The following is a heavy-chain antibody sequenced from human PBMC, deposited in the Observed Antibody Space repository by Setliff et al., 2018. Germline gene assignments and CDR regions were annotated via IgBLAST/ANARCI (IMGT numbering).Heavy chain of an antibody. J-gene: IGHJ4*02. Sequence: SETLSLTCPVSGGSISSHYWSWIRQPPGKGLEWIGHIYFIMTTSFNPSLKSRVSISLDTSKNQLSLKLSSVTAADTAVYYCAKGGTYRYFDFWGQGALVTVSS. CDR2: IYFIMTT. CDR1: GGSISSHY. CDR3: AKGGTYRYFDF. D-gene: IGHD1-26*01. V-gene: IGHV4-59*11.